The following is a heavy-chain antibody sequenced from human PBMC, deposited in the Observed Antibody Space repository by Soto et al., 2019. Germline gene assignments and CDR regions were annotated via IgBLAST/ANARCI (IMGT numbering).Heavy chain of an antibody. Sequence: SETLSLTCTVSGGSISSYYWSWIRQPPGKGLEWIGYIYYSGSTNYNPSLKSRVTISVDTSKNQFSLKLSSVTAADTAVYYCARRGITMVRGVIGGPRDPEYYFDYWGQGTLVTVSS. CDR1: GGSISSYY. CDR3: ARRGITMVRGVIGGPRDPEYYFDY. V-gene: IGHV4-59*08. D-gene: IGHD3-10*01. CDR2: IYYSGST. J-gene: IGHJ4*02.